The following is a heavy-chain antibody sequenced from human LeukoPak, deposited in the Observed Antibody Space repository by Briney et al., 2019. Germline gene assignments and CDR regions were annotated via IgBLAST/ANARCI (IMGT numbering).Heavy chain of an antibody. CDR1: GGSISSYY. CDR2: IYTSGST. Sequence: SETLSLTCTVSGGSISSYYWSWIRQPAGKRLEWIGRIYTSGSTNYNPSLKSRVTMSVDTSKNQFSLKLSSVTAADTAAYYCARVQWLVRSAYYYYYMDVWGKGTTVTVSS. CDR3: ARVQWLVRSAYYYYYMDV. D-gene: IGHD6-19*01. V-gene: IGHV4-4*07. J-gene: IGHJ6*03.